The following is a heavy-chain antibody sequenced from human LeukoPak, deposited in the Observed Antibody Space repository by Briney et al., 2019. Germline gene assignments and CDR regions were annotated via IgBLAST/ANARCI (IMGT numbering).Heavy chain of an antibody. CDR3: ARETMVRSY. CDR2: IYSGGST. D-gene: IGHD3-10*01. V-gene: IGHV3-53*01. CDR1: GFTLSSNY. J-gene: IGHJ4*02. Sequence: GGSLRLSCAASGFTLSSNYMSWGREAPGEGLEWGSGIYSGGSTYYADSVKSRFTIYTDNSKNTLYLQMNSLRAEDTAVYYCARETMVRSYWGQGTLVTVSS.